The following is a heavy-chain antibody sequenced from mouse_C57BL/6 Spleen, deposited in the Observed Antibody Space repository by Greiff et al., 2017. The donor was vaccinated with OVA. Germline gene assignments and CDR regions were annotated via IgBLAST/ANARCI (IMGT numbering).Heavy chain of an antibody. CDR2: IYPGSGNT. CDR1: GYTFTDYY. Sequence: VQLQQSGAELVRPGASVKLSCKASGYTFTDYYINWVKQRPGQGLEWIARIYPGSGNTYYNEKFKGKATLTAEKSSSTAYMQLSSLTSEDSAVYFCAREEIYYGKLLGYFDVWGTGTTVTVSS. CDR3: AREEIYYGKLLGYFDV. J-gene: IGHJ1*03. D-gene: IGHD2-1*01. V-gene: IGHV1-76*01.